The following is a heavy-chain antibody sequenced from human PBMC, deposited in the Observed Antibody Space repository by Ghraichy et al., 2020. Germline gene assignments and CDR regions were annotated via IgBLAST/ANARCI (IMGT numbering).Heavy chain of an antibody. Sequence: GESLNISCKGSGYSFTTYWIGWVRQMPGKGLEWMGIIHPGDSDTKYSPSFQGQVTISADKSISTAYLQWSSLKASDTAIYYCARHRVTNNDYDNYGGVGIDYWGQGPLVPVAS. V-gene: IGHV5-51*01. CDR1: GYSFTTYW. CDR2: IHPGDSDT. D-gene: IGHD4-11*01. J-gene: IGHJ4*02. CDR3: ARHRVTNNDYDNYGGVGIDY.